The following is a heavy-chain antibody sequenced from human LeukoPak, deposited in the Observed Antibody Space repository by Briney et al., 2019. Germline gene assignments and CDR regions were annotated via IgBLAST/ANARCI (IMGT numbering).Heavy chain of an antibody. CDR3: ARGGDIVVVPAAMSLDY. D-gene: IGHD2-2*01. J-gene: IGHJ4*02. Sequence: GGSLRLSCAASGFTFSSYAMHWVRQAPGKGLEWVAVIWYDGSNKYYADSVKGRFTISRDNSKNTLYLQMNGLRAEDTAVYYCARGGDIVVVPAAMSLDYWGQGTLVTVSS. CDR2: IWYDGSNK. CDR1: GFTFSSYA. V-gene: IGHV3-33*08.